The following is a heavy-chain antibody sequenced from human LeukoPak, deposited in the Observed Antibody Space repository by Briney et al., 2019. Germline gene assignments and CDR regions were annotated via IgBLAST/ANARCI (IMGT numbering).Heavy chain of an antibody. CDR1: GFTFGDYA. D-gene: IGHD3-22*01. CDR3: ARCDSSGYYYFF. CDR2: IRSKAYGGTT. V-gene: IGHV3-49*04. Sequence: GGSLRLSCTASGFTFGDYAMSWVRQAPGKGLEWVGFIRSKAYGGTTEYAASVKGRFTISRDDSQSIAYLQMNSLKTEDTAVYYCARCDSSGYYYFFWGQGTLVAVSS. J-gene: IGHJ4*02.